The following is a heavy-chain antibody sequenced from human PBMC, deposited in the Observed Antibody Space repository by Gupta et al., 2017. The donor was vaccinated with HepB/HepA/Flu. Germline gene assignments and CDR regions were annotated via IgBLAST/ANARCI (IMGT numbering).Heavy chain of an antibody. Sequence: QVQLVESGGGVVQPGRSLRLSCAASGFTFSSYGMYWVRQAPGKGLEWVALISNDGSRKYFVDSVKGRFTISRDNSKNTLDLQMNNLRTEDTAVYYCGLHDYARYYGMDVWGQGTTVTVSS. J-gene: IGHJ6*02. CDR1: GFTFSSYG. CDR2: ISNDGSRK. V-gene: IGHV3-30*03. D-gene: IGHD4-17*01. CDR3: GLHDYARYYGMDV.